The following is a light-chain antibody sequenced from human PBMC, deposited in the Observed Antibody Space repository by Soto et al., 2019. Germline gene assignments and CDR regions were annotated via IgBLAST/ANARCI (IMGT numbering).Light chain of an antibody. CDR1: NSDVGSYNL. CDR3: CSYAGSNTLL. J-gene: IGLJ2*01. CDR2: EVT. V-gene: IGLV2-23*02. Sequence: QSALTQPASGSGSPGQSITISCTGTNSDVGSYNLVSWYQQHPGEAPKRMIYEVTKRPSGVSNRFSGSKSGNTASLTISGLQAEDEADYYCCSYAGSNTLLFGGGTKLTVL.